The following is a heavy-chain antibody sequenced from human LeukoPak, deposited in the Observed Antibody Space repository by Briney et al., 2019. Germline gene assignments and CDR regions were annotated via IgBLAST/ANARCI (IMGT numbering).Heavy chain of an antibody. CDR3: ATIHFDY. J-gene: IGHJ4*02. Sequence: SGTLCLTCAVYGGSFSGYYWSWIRQPPGKGLEWIGEINHSGSTNYNPSLKSRVTISVDTSKNQFSLTLSSVTAADTAVYYCATIHFDYWGQGTLVTVSS. CDR1: GGSFSGYY. V-gene: IGHV4-34*01. CDR2: INHSGST.